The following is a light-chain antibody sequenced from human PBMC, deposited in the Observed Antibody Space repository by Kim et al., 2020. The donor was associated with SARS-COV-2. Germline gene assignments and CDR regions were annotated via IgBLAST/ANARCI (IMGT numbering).Light chain of an antibody. V-gene: IGKV3-11*01. Sequence: EIVLTQSPATLSLSPGERATLSCRASQSVSSNLAWYQQKPGQAPRLLIYNASNRATGIPARFSGSGSGTDFTLTISSLEPEDFAVYYCQQRNNWPPITFGQGTRLGIK. CDR3: QQRNNWPPIT. CDR2: NAS. CDR1: QSVSSN. J-gene: IGKJ5*01.